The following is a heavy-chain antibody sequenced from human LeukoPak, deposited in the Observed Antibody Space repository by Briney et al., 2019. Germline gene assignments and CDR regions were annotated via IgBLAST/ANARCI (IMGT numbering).Heavy chain of an antibody. CDR3: ASNWENGSGSYRYGMEV. D-gene: IGHD3-10*01. J-gene: IGHJ6*01. Sequence: GGSLRLSCAASGFTFTTYCMNWVSQAPGKGMEWVSYISSSSNTIYYADSVKGRFTISRDNATKSLYLQMSSLRDEDTDVYYCASNWENGSGSYRYGMEVWGQGNTVTVSS. V-gene: IGHV3-48*02. CDR1: GFTFTTYC. CDR2: ISSSSNTI.